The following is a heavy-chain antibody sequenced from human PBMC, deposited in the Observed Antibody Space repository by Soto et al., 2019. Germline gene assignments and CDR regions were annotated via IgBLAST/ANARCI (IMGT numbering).Heavy chain of an antibody. CDR2: INPNSGGT. Sequence: ASVKVSCKVSGYTFTGYYMHWVRQAPGQGLEWMGWINPNSGGTNYAQKFQGWVTMTRDTSISTAYMELSRLRSDDTAVYYCARAHSSSSADYWGQGTLVTVSS. CDR1: GYTFTGYY. V-gene: IGHV1-2*04. D-gene: IGHD6-13*01. J-gene: IGHJ4*02. CDR3: ARAHSSSSADY.